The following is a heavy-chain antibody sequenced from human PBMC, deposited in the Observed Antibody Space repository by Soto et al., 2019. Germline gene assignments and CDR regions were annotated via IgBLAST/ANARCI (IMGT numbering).Heavy chain of an antibody. V-gene: IGHV4-34*02. D-gene: IGHD2-2*03. J-gene: IGHJ4*02. Sequence: QVQLQQWGAGLLKPSETLSLTCGVYGGSFSGYYWTWIRQPPGKGLEWMGEITHSGSTNYNPSLKSLVSISIATSQNLFSLKLPSVTAAYTAVYSCARDWMKWGQGTLVTVSS. CDR2: ITHSGST. CDR1: GGSFSGYY. CDR3: ARDWMK.